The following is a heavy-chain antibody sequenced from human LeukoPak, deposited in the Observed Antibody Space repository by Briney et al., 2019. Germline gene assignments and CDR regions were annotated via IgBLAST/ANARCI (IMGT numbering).Heavy chain of an antibody. CDR3: ARDWSRDDFWSGYYMDV. D-gene: IGHD3-3*01. Sequence: ASVKVSCKASGGTFSSYAISWVRQAPGQGLEWMGGIIPIFGTANYAQKFQGRVTITADESTSTAYTELSSLRSEDTAVYYCARDWSRDDFWSGYYMDVWGKGTTVTVS. J-gene: IGHJ6*03. CDR1: GGTFSSYA. CDR2: IIPIFGTA. V-gene: IGHV1-69*01.